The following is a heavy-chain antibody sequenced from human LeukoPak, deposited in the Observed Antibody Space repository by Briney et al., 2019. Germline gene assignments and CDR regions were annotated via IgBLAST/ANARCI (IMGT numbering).Heavy chain of an antibody. V-gene: IGHV3-21*06. CDR2: ISSTSSHI. CDR1: GFSLISYN. CDR3: ARDLGYGSIGFYHYFAY. Sequence: GGSLRLSCAASGFSLISYNMNWVRQAPGKGLEWVSSISSTSSHIYYADSVKGRFTISRDNAKNSLYLQMNSLRAEDTAMYYCARDLGYGSIGFYHYFAYWGQGTLVTVSS. D-gene: IGHD3-22*01. J-gene: IGHJ4*02.